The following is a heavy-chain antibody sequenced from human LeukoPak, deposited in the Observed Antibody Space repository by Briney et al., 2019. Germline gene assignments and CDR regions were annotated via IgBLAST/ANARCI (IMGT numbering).Heavy chain of an antibody. V-gene: IGHV4-59*01. J-gene: IGHJ2*01. CDR1: GGSISSYY. CDR2: IYYSGST. Sequence: SETLSLTCTVSGGSISSYYWSWIRQPPGKGLEWIGCIYYSGSTNYNPSLKSRVTISVDTSKNQFSLKLSSVTAADTAVYYCAHYGGNSNWYFDLWGRGSLDTVSS. CDR3: AHYGGNSNWYFDL. D-gene: IGHD4-23*01.